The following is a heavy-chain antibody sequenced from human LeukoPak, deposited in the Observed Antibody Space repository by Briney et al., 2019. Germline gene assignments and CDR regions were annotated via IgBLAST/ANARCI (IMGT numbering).Heavy chain of an antibody. V-gene: IGHV5-10-1*01. CDR3: ARHVIPGIAAAGTNY. CDR1: GYSFTSYW. CDR2: IDPSDSYT. D-gene: IGHD6-13*01. J-gene: IGHJ4*02. Sequence: GESLKISCKVSGYSFTSYWISWVRQMPGKGLEWMGRIDPSDSYTDYSPSLQGHVTISADKSISTAYLQWSSLKASDTAMYYCARHVIPGIAAAGTNYWGQGTLVTVSS.